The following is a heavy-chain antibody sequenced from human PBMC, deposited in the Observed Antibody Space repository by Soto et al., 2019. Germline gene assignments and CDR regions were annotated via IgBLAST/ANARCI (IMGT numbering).Heavy chain of an antibody. Sequence: GASVKVSCKASGGTFSSYAISWVRQAPGQGLEWMGGIIPIFGTANYAQKFQGRVTITADESTSTAYMELSSLRSEDTAVYYCARDYRVQLWSHPKHSHFAFDIWGQGTMVTVSS. V-gene: IGHV1-69*13. CDR2: IIPIFGTA. J-gene: IGHJ3*02. D-gene: IGHD5-18*01. CDR1: GGTFSSYA. CDR3: ARDYRVQLWSHPKHSHFAFDI.